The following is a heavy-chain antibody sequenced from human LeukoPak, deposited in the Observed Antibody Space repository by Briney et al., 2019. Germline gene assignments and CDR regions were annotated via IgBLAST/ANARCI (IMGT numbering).Heavy chain of an antibody. CDR3: ARDHGERITIFGVPNY. Sequence: PGRSLRLSCAASGFTFDEYAMPWVQQVPGKGLEWVSAISGSGGSAYYADSVKGRFTISRDNSKNTLYLQMNSLRAEDTAVYYCARDHGERITIFGVPNYWGQGTLVTVSS. V-gene: IGHV3-23*01. CDR1: GFTFDEYA. D-gene: IGHD3-3*01. J-gene: IGHJ4*02. CDR2: ISGSGGSA.